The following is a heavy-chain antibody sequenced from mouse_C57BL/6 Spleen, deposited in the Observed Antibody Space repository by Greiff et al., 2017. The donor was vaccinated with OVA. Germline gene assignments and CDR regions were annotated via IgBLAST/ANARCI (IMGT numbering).Heavy chain of an antibody. CDR1: GYTFTDYY. V-gene: IGHV1-19*01. Sequence: EVKLQESGPVLVKPGASVKMSCKASGYTFTDYYMNWVKQSHGKSLEWIGVINPYNGGTSYNQKFKGKATLTVDKSSSTAYMELNSLTSEDSAVYSCARYAYDYYAMDYWGQGTSVTVSS. CDR3: ARYAYDYYAMDY. J-gene: IGHJ4*01. CDR2: INPYNGGT.